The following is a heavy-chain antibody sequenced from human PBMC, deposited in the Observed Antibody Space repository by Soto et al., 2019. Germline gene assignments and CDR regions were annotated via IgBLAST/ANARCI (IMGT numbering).Heavy chain of an antibody. J-gene: IGHJ6*02. D-gene: IGHD2-15*01. CDR2: IYPGDSDT. Sequence: GESLKISCKGSGYSFTSYWIGWVRQMPGKGLEWMGIIYPGDSDTRYSPSFQGQVTISADKSISTAYLQWSSLKASDTAMYYCARRARYCSGGSCYAHYYGMDVWGQGTTVTVSS. V-gene: IGHV5-51*01. CDR3: ARRARYCSGGSCYAHYYGMDV. CDR1: GYSFTSYW.